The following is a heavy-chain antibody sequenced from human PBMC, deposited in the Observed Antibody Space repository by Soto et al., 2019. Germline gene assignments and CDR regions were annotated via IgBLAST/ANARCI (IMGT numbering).Heavy chain of an antibody. D-gene: IGHD2-21*02. CDR3: AREDDGGDSLDV. V-gene: IGHV4-30-4*08. J-gene: IGHJ6*02. Sequence: SETLSLTCTVSGDSISSDYYHWTWIRQSPGKGLEWIGYIHHSGSILYNPSLKSRVTISVDTSKNQFSLHLTSVTAADTAVYFWAREDDGGDSLDVWGQGTTVTVSS. CDR1: GDSISSDYYH. CDR2: IHHSGSI.